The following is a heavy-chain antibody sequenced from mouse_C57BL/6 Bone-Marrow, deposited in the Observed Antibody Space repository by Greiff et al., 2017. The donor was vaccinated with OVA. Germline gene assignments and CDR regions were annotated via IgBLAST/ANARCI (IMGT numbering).Heavy chain of an antibody. CDR2: IDPSDTYT. J-gene: IGHJ3*01. Sequence: QVQLQQPGAELVKPGASVKLSCKASGYTFTSYWMPCIKQGPGQGLEWIGEIDPSDTYTNSNQKFRGKATLTVDTSSSTAYMQLSSLTSEDSAVYYCASWDFAYWGQGTLVTVSA. CDR3: ASWDFAY. V-gene: IGHV1-50*01. CDR1: GYTFTSYW. D-gene: IGHD4-1*01.